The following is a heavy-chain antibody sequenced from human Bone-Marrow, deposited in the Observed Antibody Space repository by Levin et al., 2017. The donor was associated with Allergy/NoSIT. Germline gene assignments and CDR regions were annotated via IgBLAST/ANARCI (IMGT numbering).Heavy chain of an antibody. Sequence: GESLKISCAASGFTFSSYWMSWVRQAPGKGLEWVANIKQDGSEKYYVDSVKGRFTISRDNAKNSLYLQMNSLRAEDTAVYYCASRGVGSENWGQGTLVTVSS. CDR3: ASRGVGSEN. J-gene: IGHJ4*02. CDR1: GFTFSSYW. V-gene: IGHV3-7*01. CDR2: IKQDGSEK. D-gene: IGHD2-15*01.